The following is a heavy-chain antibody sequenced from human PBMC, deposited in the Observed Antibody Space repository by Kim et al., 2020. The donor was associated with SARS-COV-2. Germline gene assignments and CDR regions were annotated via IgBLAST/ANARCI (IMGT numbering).Heavy chain of an antibody. Sequence: GGSLRLSGAASGFTFHDYAMHWVRQVPGKGLEWVSGISWNSGSIGYADSVKGRFTISRDNAKNSLYLQMNSLRAEDTALYYCAKAEYYDYVWGSYRYDY. V-gene: IGHV3-9*01. J-gene: IGHJ6*01. CDR2: ISWNSGSI. CDR1: GFTFHDYA. CDR3: AKAEYYDYVWGSYRYDY. D-gene: IGHD3-16*02.